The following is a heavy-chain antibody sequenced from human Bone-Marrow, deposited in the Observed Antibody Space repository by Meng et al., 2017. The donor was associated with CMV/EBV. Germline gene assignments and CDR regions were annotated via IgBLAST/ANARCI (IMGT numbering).Heavy chain of an antibody. CDR2: INHIGST. CDR3: ARGGIAAAFYNWFDP. CDR1: GGSFSGHY. V-gene: IGHV4-34*01. J-gene: IGHJ5*02. Sequence: SETLSLTCAVYGGSFSGHYWSWIRQSPGKGLEWIGEINHIGSTNYNPSLKSRVTISVDTSKNQFSLKLSSVTAADTAVYYCARGGIAAAFYNWFDPWGQGTLVTVSS. D-gene: IGHD6-13*01.